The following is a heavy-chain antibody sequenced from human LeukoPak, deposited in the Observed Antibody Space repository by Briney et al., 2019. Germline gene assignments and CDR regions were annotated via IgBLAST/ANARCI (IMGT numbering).Heavy chain of an antibody. J-gene: IGHJ4*02. D-gene: IGHD3-16*01. V-gene: IGHV3-74*01. CDR3: ERSLVMITFGGVTAPFAS. Sequence: GGSLRLSCAASGFTFSSYWMHWVRQAPGKGLVWVSRINSDGSSTSYADSVKGRFTISRDNAKNTLYLQMNSLRAEDTAVYYCERSLVMITFGGVTAPFASWGQGTLATVSP. CDR2: INSDGSST. CDR1: GFTFSSYW.